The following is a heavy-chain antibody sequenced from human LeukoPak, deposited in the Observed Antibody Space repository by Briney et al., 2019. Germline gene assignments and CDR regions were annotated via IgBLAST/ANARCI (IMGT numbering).Heavy chain of an antibody. CDR2: TSDSGNT. D-gene: IGHD2-15*01. J-gene: IGHJ4*02. CDR1: GGSIRNYY. V-gene: IGHV4-59*01. Sequence: SETLSLTCTVSGGSIRNYYWNWIRQPPGEGLEWIGYTSDSGNTDYKPSLKSRVTISVDTSKNQFSLKLTSATAADTAVYYCARWRSHGRYFDYWGQGALVTVSS. CDR3: ARWRSHGRYFDY.